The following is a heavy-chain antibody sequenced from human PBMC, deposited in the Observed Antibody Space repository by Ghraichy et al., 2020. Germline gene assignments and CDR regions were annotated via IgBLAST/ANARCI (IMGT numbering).Heavy chain of an antibody. CDR1: GFTFSSYA. D-gene: IGHD6-19*01. V-gene: IGHV3-30*04. CDR3: ARGYSSGWYSGVDY. CDR2: ISYDGSNK. J-gene: IGHJ4*02. Sequence: GESLNISCAASGFTFSSYAMHWFRQAPGKGLEWVAVISYDGSNKYYADSVKGRFTISRDNSKNTLYLQMNSLRAEDTAVYYCARGYSSGWYSGVDYWGQGTLVTVSS.